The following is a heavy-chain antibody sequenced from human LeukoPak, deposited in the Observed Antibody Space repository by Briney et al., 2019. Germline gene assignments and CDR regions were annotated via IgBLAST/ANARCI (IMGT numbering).Heavy chain of an antibody. CDR3: ARETTGYCSSTSCSDY. CDR2: IIPIFGTA. D-gene: IGHD2-2*01. Sequence: ASVKVSCKASGGTFSSYAISWVRQAPGQGLEWMGGIIPIFGTANYAQNFQGRVTITADESTSTAYMELSSLRSEDTAVYYCARETTGYCSSTSCSDYWGQGTLVTVSS. V-gene: IGHV1-69*13. CDR1: GGTFSSYA. J-gene: IGHJ4*02.